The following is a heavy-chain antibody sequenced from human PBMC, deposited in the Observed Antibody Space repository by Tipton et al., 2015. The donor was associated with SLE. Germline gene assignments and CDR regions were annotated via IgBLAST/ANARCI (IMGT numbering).Heavy chain of an antibody. Sequence: TLSLTCAVYGGSFSGYYWSWIRQPPGKGLEWIGEINHSGSTNYNPSLKSRVTISVDTSKNQFSLKLSSVTAADTAVYYCARAVIAVEDWGQGTLVTVSS. D-gene: IGHD6-19*01. CDR1: GGSFSGYY. V-gene: IGHV4-34*01. CDR2: INHSGST. CDR3: ARAVIAVED. J-gene: IGHJ4*02.